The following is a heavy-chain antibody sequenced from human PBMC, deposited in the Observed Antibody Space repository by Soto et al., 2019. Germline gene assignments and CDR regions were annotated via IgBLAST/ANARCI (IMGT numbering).Heavy chain of an antibody. CDR3: ARDRGGYDRLYYYHRMDV. V-gene: IGHV3-11*06. J-gene: IGHJ6*01. CDR1: GFTFSDYY. Sequence: LRLSCAASGFTFSDYYMSWIRQAPGKGLEYISYISSSSGSTNYADSVKGRFTISRDNAKNSLYLQMSSLRAEDTAVYYCARDRGGYDRLYYYHRMDVCGQGTTGAV. CDR2: ISSSSGST. D-gene: IGHD5-12*01.